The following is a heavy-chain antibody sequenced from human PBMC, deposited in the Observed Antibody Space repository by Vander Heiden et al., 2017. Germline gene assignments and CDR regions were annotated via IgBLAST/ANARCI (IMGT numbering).Heavy chain of an antibody. Sequence: EVQLVESGGGLVQPGRSLRLSCAASGFTFDDFARHCVRQVLGKGLEWVSGISWNGDNMGYADSVKGRFTISRDNAKNSLYLEMNSLRPEDTALYYCAKDVDYGINYYDGMDVWGQGTTVTVSS. CDR3: AKDVDYGINYYDGMDV. CDR2: ISWNGDNM. CDR1: GFTFDDFA. J-gene: IGHJ6*01. V-gene: IGHV3-9*01. D-gene: IGHD3-16*01.